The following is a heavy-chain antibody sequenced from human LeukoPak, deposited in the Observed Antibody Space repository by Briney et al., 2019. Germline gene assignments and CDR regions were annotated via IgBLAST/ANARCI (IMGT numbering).Heavy chain of an antibody. CDR2: MNPNSGNT. Sequence: GASAKVSCKASGYTLTTYDINWVRQATGQGLEWMGWMNPNSGNTGYAQKFQGRVTMTRNTSISTAYMELSSLRSEDTAVYYCARGPNKSDGGNSGSAWFDPWGQGTLVTVSS. J-gene: IGHJ5*02. V-gene: IGHV1-8*01. CDR3: ARGPNKSDGGNSGSAWFDP. D-gene: IGHD4-23*01. CDR1: GYTLTTYD.